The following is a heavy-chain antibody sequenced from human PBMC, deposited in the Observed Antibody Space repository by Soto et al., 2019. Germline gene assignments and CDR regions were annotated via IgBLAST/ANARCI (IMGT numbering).Heavy chain of an antibody. D-gene: IGHD2-15*01. J-gene: IGHJ5*02. CDR2: ISGSGGST. CDR1: GFTFSSYA. V-gene: IGHV3-23*01. Sequence: GGSLRLSCAASGFTFSSYAMSWVRQAPGKGLEWVSAISGSGGSTYYADSVKGRFTISRDNSKNTLYLQMNSLRAEDAAVYYCAKRSGVAGWFDPWGQGTLVTVSS. CDR3: AKRSGVAGWFDP.